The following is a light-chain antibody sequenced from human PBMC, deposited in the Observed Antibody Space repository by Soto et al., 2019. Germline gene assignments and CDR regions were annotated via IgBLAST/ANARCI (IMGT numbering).Light chain of an antibody. CDR3: QQYNNWPLIT. CDR2: GAS. J-gene: IGKJ5*01. Sequence: IVLTQSPGTLSLSPGESATLSCMASQTVTDSYLAWYQQTPGQAPRLLIYGASTRATGIPARFSGSGSGTEFTLTISSLQSEDFAVYYCQQYNNWPLITFGQGTRLEIK. V-gene: IGKV3-15*01. CDR1: QTVTDSY.